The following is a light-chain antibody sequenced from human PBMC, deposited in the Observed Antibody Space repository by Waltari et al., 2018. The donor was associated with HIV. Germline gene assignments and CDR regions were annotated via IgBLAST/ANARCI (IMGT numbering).Light chain of an antibody. Sequence: QSALTQPPSASGSPGQSVTLSCTGTSSDVGGYNYVSWHQQHPGKAPKLMIYDVSRRPSGVPDRFSGSKSGNTASLTVSGLQADDEATYYCFSYAGNNFLLFGGGTKLTVL. CDR2: DVS. V-gene: IGLV2-8*01. CDR3: FSYAGNNFLL. J-gene: IGLJ2*01. CDR1: SSDVGGYNY.